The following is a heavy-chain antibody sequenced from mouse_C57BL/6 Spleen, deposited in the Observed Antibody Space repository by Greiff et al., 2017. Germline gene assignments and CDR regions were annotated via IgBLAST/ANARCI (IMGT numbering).Heavy chain of an antibody. CDR2: IDPSDSYT. Sequence: QVQLQQSGAELVRPGTSVKLSCKASGYTFTSYWMHWVKQRPGQGLEWIGVIDPSDSYTNYNQKFKGKATLTVDTSSSTAYMQLSSLTSEDSAVYYCASSDYGREDLDDWGQGTTVTVSS. CDR1: GYTFTSYW. J-gene: IGHJ2*01. V-gene: IGHV1-59*01. CDR3: ASSDYGREDLDD. D-gene: IGHD2-1*01.